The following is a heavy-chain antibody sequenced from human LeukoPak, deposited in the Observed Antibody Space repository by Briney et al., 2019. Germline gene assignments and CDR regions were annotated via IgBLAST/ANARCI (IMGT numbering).Heavy chain of an antibody. V-gene: IGHV3-64*01. Sequence: GGPLKPSVQPSGFPFVIYEMPGSPKPPGKGLEYVSAISSNGDSTYYANFVKGRFIISRDNSKNTLYLQMGSLRPEDMAVYYCARDRPGDVWGEGTTVTVSS. CDR2: ISSNGDST. CDR1: GFPFVIYE. J-gene: IGHJ6*04. CDR3: ARDRPGDV.